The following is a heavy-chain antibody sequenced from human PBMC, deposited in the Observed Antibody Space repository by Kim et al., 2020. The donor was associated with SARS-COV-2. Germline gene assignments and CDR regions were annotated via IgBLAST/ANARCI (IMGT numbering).Heavy chain of an antibody. CDR1: GYSFTSYW. CDR2: IYPGDSDT. Sequence: GESLKISCKGSGYSFTSYWIGWVRQMPGKGLEWMGIIYPGDSDTRYSPSFQGQVTISADKSISTAYLQWSSLKASDTAMYYCARGGLDILTGYADYYGMDVWGQGTTVTVSS. D-gene: IGHD3-9*01. V-gene: IGHV5-51*01. CDR3: ARGGLDILTGYADYYGMDV. J-gene: IGHJ6*02.